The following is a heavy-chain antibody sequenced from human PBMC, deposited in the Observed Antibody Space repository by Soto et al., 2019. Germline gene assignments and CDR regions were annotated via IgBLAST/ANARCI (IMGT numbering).Heavy chain of an antibody. CDR3: AHSRGVDTAMVTGWFDP. Sequence: QITLKESGPTLVKPTQTLTLTCTFSGFSLSTSGVGVGWIRQPPGKALEWLALIYWDDDKRYSPSLKSRLTITKDTSKNQVVLTMTNMDPVDTATYYCAHSRGVDTAMVTGWFDPWGQGTLVTVSS. CDR2: IYWDDDK. V-gene: IGHV2-5*02. CDR1: GFSLSTSGVG. D-gene: IGHD5-18*01. J-gene: IGHJ5*02.